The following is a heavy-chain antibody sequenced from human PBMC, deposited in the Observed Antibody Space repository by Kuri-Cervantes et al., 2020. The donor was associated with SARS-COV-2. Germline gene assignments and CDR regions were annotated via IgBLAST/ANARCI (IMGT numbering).Heavy chain of an antibody. J-gene: IGHJ3*02. CDR2: IIPIFGTA. D-gene: IGHD6-13*01. CDR1: GYTFTSYG. CDR3: ASSIAAAGWDAFDI. V-gene: IGHV1-69*05. Sequence: SVKVSCKASGYTFTSYGISWVRQAPGQGLEWMGGIIPIFGTANYAQKFQGRVTITTDESTSTAYMELSSLRSEDTAVYYCASSIAAAGWDAFDIWGQGTMVTVSS.